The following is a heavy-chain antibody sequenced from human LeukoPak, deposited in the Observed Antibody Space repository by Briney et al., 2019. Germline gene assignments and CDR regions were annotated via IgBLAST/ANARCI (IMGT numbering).Heavy chain of an antibody. Sequence: SVKVSCKASGGTFSSYAISWVRQAPGQGLEWMGGIIPIFGTANYAQKFQGRVTITVDESTSTAYMELSSLRSEDTAVYYCASYRYSGSYGGYWGQGTLVTVSS. D-gene: IGHD1-26*01. J-gene: IGHJ4*02. CDR1: GGTFSSYA. CDR2: IIPIFGTA. V-gene: IGHV1-69*13. CDR3: ASYRYSGSYGGY.